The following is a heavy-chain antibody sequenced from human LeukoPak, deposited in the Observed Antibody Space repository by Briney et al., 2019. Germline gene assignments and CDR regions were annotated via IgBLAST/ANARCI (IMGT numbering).Heavy chain of an antibody. D-gene: IGHD3-3*01. J-gene: IGHJ6*02. Sequence: RASVKVSCKASGYTFTSYGISWVRQAPGQGLEWMGWISAYNGNTNYAQKLQGRVTMTTDTSTSTAYMELRSLRSDDTAVYYCARGVLNCDFWSGYQYYYYYGMDVWGQGTTVTVSS. CDR1: GYTFTSYG. V-gene: IGHV1-18*01. CDR3: ARGVLNCDFWSGYQYYYYYGMDV. CDR2: ISAYNGNT.